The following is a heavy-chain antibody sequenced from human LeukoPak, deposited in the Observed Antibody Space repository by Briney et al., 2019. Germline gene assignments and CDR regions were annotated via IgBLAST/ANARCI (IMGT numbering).Heavy chain of an antibody. D-gene: IGHD2-2*01. Sequence: ASVKVSCKASGYTFTSYYMHWVRQAPGQGLEWMGIINPSGGSTSYAQKFQGRVTMTRDTSTSTVYMERSSLRSEDTAVYYCASVGYCSSTSCYFIFDYWGQGTLVTVSS. CDR2: INPSGGST. V-gene: IGHV1-46*01. CDR1: GYTFTSYY. CDR3: ASVGYCSSTSCYFIFDY. J-gene: IGHJ4*02.